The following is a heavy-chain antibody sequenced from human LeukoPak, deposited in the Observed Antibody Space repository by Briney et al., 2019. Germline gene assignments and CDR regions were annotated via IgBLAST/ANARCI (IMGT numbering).Heavy chain of an antibody. D-gene: IGHD4-23*01. CDR1: GGSFSGYY. J-gene: IGHJ6*03. V-gene: IGHV4-34*01. Sequence: PSETLSLTCAVYGGSFSGYYWSWIRQPPGEGLEWIGEVNHSGSTNYNPSLKSRVTISVDTSKNQFSLKLSSVTAADTAVYYCGILTRYYYYYMDVWGKGTTVTVSS. CDR2: VNHSGST. CDR3: GILTRYYYYYMDV.